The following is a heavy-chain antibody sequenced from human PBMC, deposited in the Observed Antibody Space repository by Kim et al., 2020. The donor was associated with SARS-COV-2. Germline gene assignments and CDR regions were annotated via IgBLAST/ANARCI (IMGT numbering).Heavy chain of an antibody. V-gene: IGHV3-48*03. Sequence: GGSLRLSCAASGFTFSSYEMHWVRQAPGKGLEWISYISESGNTMYYADSVKGRFTFSRDNAKNSLCLHMNSLRPEDTAVYYCAREEPIDEFSFDYWGQGT. CDR3: AREEPIDEFSFDY. CDR1: GFTFSSYE. CDR2: ISESGNTM. J-gene: IGHJ4*02. D-gene: IGHD1-1*01.